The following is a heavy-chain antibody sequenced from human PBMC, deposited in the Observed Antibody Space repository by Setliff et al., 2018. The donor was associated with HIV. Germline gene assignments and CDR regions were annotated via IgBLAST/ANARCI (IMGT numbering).Heavy chain of an antibody. Sequence: LRLSCAASGFIFSSHGMHWVRQAPGKGLEWVAFIRYDESDKQYADSVKGRFTISRDNSKNTLYLQMNSLRTEDTAVYYCAKNLYSSRWSPLDYWGQGTLVTVS. V-gene: IGHV3-30*02. CDR3: AKNLYSSRWSPLDY. CDR2: IRYDESDK. J-gene: IGHJ4*02. CDR1: GFIFSSHG. D-gene: IGHD6-13*01.